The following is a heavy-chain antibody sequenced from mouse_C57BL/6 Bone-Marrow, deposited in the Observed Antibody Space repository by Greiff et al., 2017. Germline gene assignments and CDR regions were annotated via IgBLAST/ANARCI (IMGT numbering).Heavy chain of an antibody. Sequence: QVQLQQPGAELVMPGASVKLSCKASGYTFTSYWMHWVKQRPGQGLEWIGEIDPSDSYTNYNQKFKGKSTLTVNKSSSTAYMQLSSLTSEDSAVYYCARWGHGNYGYCDVWGTGTTVTVSS. CDR3: ARWGHGNYGYCDV. V-gene: IGHV1-69*01. D-gene: IGHD2-1*01. J-gene: IGHJ1*03. CDR1: GYTFTSYW. CDR2: IDPSDSYT.